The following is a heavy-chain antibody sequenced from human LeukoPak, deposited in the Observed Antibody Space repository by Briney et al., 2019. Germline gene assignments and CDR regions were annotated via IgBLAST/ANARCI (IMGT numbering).Heavy chain of an antibody. CDR1: GGSISSYY. Sequence: SSETLSLTCTVSGGSISSYYCSWIRQPPGKGLDLIGYIYYSGSTNYNPSLKSRVTISVDTSKNQFSLKLSSVTAADTAVYYCARDRPAGTYAFDIWGQGTMVTVSS. J-gene: IGHJ3*02. CDR3: ARDRPAGTYAFDI. D-gene: IGHD6-13*01. V-gene: IGHV4-59*01. CDR2: IYYSGST.